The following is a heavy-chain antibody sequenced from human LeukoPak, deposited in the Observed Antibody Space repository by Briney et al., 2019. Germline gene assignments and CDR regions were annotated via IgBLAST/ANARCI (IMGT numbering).Heavy chain of an antibody. CDR2: ISAYNGNT. V-gene: IGHV1-18*04. CDR1: GYTFTGYY. J-gene: IGHJ3*02. CDR3: ARDREFGGYHGGDAFDI. Sequence: ASVKVSCKASGYTFTGYYMHWVRQAPGQGLEWMGWISAYNGNTNYAQKLQGRVTMTTDTSTSTAYMELRSLRSDDTAVYYCARDREFGGYHGGDAFDIWGQGTMVTVSS. D-gene: IGHD3-16*01.